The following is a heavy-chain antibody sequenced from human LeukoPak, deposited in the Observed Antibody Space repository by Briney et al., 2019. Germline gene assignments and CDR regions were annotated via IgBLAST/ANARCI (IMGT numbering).Heavy chain of an antibody. CDR3: ARDLEGDYPNFQH. D-gene: IGHD4-17*01. CDR1: GFTFSSYW. V-gene: IGHV3-74*01. CDR2: INSDGSST. J-gene: IGHJ1*01. Sequence: PGGSLRLSCAASGFTFSSYWMHWVRQAPGKGLVWVSRINSDGSSTTYADSVKGRFTISRDNAKNTLYQQMNSLRAEDTAVYYCARDLEGDYPNFQHWGQGTLVTVSS.